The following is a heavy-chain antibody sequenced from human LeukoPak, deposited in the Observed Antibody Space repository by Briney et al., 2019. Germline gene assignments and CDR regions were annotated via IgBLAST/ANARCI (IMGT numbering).Heavy chain of an antibody. CDR1: GFSFSSYA. Sequence: GGSLRPSCAASGFSFSSYAMHWVRQAPGKGLEWVAVISYDGSDKKYGDSVKGRFTTSRDNSKNTVYLQMNSLRAEDTAVYYCARDAIAVAYRAEYFQHWGQGTLVTVSS. J-gene: IGHJ1*01. D-gene: IGHD6-19*01. CDR2: ISYDGSDK. CDR3: ARDAIAVAYRAEYFQH. V-gene: IGHV3-30*04.